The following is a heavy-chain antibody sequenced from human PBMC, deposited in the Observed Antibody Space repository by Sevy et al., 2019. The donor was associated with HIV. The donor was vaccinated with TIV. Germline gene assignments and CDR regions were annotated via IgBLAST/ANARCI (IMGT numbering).Heavy chain of an antibody. J-gene: IGHJ6*02. CDR2: IYYSGST. CDR3: ARDSAAAGYYYYYGMDV. D-gene: IGHD6-13*01. CDR1: GGSISSYY. Sequence: LPETLSLTCTVSGGSISSYYWSWIRQPPGKGLEWIGYIYYSGSTNYNPSLKSRVTISVDTSKNQFSLKLSSVTAADTAVYYCARDSAAAGYYYYYGMDVWGQGTTVTVSS. V-gene: IGHV4-59*01.